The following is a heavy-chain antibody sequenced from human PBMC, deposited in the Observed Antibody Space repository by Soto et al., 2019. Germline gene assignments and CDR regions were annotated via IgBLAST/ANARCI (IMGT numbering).Heavy chain of an antibody. CDR1: GYLFTPYA. Sequence: GSMRLSCAASGYLFTPYALNWVRQAPGKGLEWVSVIGGRGNSAYYADSVQGRFTISRDNSKSTLSLQKISMTTNDTAIYYFVRECRGSFDIWGRGTMVT. D-gene: IGHD5-12*01. J-gene: IGHJ3*02. V-gene: IGHV3-23*01. CDR2: IGGRGNSA. CDR3: VRECRGSFDI.